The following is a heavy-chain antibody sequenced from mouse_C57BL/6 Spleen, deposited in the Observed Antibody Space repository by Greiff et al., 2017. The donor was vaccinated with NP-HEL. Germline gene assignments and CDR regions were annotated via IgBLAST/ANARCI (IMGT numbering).Heavy chain of an antibody. D-gene: IGHD4-1*01. V-gene: IGHV1-82*01. CDR1: GYAFSSSW. CDR3: ARRTGTFDY. CDR2: IYPGDGDT. Sequence: VQLQQSGPELVKPGASVKISCKASGYAFSSSWMNWVKQRPGKGLEWIGRIYPGDGDTNYNGKFKGKATLTADKSSSTAYMQLSSLTSEDSAVYFCARRTGTFDYWGQGTTLTVSS. J-gene: IGHJ2*01.